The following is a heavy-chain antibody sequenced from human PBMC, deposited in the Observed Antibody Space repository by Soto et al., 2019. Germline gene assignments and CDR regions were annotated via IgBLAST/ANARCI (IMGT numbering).Heavy chain of an antibody. D-gene: IGHD4-4*01. CDR3: ARDMDYSNYEDPHSYYAMDV. CDR1: GYTFTSYA. J-gene: IGHJ6*02. V-gene: IGHV1-3*01. Sequence: ASVKVSCKASGYTFTSYAMHWVRQAPGQRLEWMGWINAGNGNTKYSQKFQGRVTITRDTSASTAYMELSSLRSEDTAVYYCARDMDYSNYEDPHSYYAMDVWGQGXTLTVSS. CDR2: INAGNGNT.